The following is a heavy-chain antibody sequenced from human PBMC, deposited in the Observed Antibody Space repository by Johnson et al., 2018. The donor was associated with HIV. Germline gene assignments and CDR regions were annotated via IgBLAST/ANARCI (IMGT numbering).Heavy chain of an antibody. CDR2: ISYDGGDK. D-gene: IGHD3-22*01. CDR3: ARRFYDSSGAGFDS. V-gene: IGHV3-30*04. Sequence: QVQLVESGGGVVQPGRSLRLSCAASGFTFSSYAMHWVRQAPAKGLEWVAIISYDGGDKDYADSVKGRFTISRDSSKNTLYLQMNSLRVEDTAVYYCARRFYDSSGAGFDSWGQGTVVTVSS. J-gene: IGHJ3*02. CDR1: GFTFSSYA.